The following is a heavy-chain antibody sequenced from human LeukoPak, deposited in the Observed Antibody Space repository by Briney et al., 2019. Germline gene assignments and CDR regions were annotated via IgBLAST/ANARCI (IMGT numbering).Heavy chain of an antibody. CDR3: ASGTTVANYYYMDV. CDR1: GYTFTNYG. D-gene: IGHD4-23*01. Sequence: ASVKVSCKASGYTFTNYGISWVRQAPGQGLEWMGWISAYNGNTNYAQKLQGRVTMTTDTSTSTAYMELRSLRSDDTAVYYCASGTTVANYYYMDVWGKGTTVTVSS. J-gene: IGHJ6*03. CDR2: ISAYNGNT. V-gene: IGHV1-18*01.